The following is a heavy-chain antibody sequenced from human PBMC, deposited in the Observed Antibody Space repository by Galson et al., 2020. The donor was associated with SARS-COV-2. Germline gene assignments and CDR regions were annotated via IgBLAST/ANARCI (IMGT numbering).Heavy chain of an antibody. J-gene: IGHJ4*02. V-gene: IGHV3-23*01. CDR2: VSGSGDST. CDR1: GFIFVNHF. Sequence: GGSLRLSCEASGFIFVNHFMNWVRQAPGKGLEWVSGVSGSGDSTFYADSVKGRFTISRDNSKNILYLQMDSLRGEDTAVYYCARDILMTTIYYFDRWGPGTRVTVSS. CDR3: ARDILMTTIYYFDR. D-gene: IGHD1-1*01.